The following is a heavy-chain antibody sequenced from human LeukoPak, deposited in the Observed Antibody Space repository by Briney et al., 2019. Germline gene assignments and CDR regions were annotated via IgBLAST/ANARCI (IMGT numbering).Heavy chain of an antibody. CDR2: IHSDGSNK. D-gene: IGHD3-10*01. CDR1: GFTFSSYG. V-gene: IGHV3-30*02. J-gene: IGHJ4*02. Sequence: GGSLRLSCAASGFTFSSYGMHWVRQAPGKGLEWVTFIHSDGSNKYYADSVKGRFTISRDNSKNTLYLQMSSLRAEDTAVYYYAKMVWVGESTNDYWGQGTLVTVSS. CDR3: AKMVWVGESTNDY.